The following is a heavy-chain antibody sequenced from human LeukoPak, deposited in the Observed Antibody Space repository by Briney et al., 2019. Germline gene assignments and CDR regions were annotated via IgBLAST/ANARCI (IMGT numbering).Heavy chain of an antibody. CDR2: IKQDGSEK. CDR3: AREGIAVAAYFDY. D-gene: IGHD6-19*01. Sequence: PGGSLRLSCAASGFTFSSYWMSWVRQAPGKGLEWVANIKQDGSEKYYVDSVKGRFTISRDNAKNSLYLQMNSLRAEDTAVYYCAREGIAVAAYFDYWGQGTLVTVSS. V-gene: IGHV3-7*01. CDR1: GFTFSSYW. J-gene: IGHJ4*02.